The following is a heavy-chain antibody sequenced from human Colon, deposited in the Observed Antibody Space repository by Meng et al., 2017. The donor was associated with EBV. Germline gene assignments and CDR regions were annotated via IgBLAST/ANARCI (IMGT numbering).Heavy chain of an antibody. CDR1: GGSISISTW. CDR3: ARDPYATGWAG. V-gene: IGHV4-4*02. CDR2: IYHSGGT. D-gene: IGHD6-19*01. Sequence: QMQLQESGPGLVKPSGTLSLTCAVSGGSISISTWWSWVRQPPGKGLEWIGEIYHSGGTNYNPSLRGRVTISLDKSKNQFSLTLRSVTAADTAVYYCARDPYATGWAGWGKGTLFNVPS. J-gene: IGHJ4*02.